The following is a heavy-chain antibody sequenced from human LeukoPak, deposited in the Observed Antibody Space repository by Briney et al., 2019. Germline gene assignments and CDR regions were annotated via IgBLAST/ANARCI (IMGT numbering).Heavy chain of an antibody. D-gene: IGHD6-13*01. CDR1: GGTFSSYA. CDR3: AREEGIAAAGTAEFDY. Sequence: SVKVSCKASGGTFSSYAISWVRQAPGQGLEWMGRIIPILGIANYAQKFQGRVTITADKSTSTAYMELSSLRSEDTAVYYCAREEGIAAAGTAEFDYWGQGTLVTVSS. CDR2: IIPILGIA. V-gene: IGHV1-69*04. J-gene: IGHJ4*02.